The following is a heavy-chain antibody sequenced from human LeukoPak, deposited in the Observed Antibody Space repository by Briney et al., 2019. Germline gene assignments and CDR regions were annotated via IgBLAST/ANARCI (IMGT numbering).Heavy chain of an antibody. Sequence: GGSLRLSCAASGFTFSDYYMSWIRQAPGKGLEWVSYIGSSGSNIYYADSVKGRFTISRDNARNSLYLQMNSLRAEDTAVYYCAREGLYYYDSSGYYAHYWGQGTLVTVSS. V-gene: IGHV3-11*04. CDR3: AREGLYYYDSSGYYAHY. D-gene: IGHD3-22*01. CDR1: GFTFSDYY. J-gene: IGHJ4*02. CDR2: IGSSGSNI.